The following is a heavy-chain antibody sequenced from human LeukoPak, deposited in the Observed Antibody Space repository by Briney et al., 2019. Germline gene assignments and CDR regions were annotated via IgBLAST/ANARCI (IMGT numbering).Heavy chain of an antibody. CDR1: GFPFSNAW. CDR2: IKSKTDGGTT. J-gene: IGHJ4*02. V-gene: IGHV3-15*01. Sequence: GGSLRLSCAVSGFPFSNAWMSWVRQAPGKGPEWVGRIKSKTDGGTTDYAAPVKGRFTISRDDSNNTLYLQMNSLKTEDTAVYYCTTDRPWRGVYWGQGTLVTVSS. CDR3: TTDRPWRGVY. D-gene: IGHD6-6*01.